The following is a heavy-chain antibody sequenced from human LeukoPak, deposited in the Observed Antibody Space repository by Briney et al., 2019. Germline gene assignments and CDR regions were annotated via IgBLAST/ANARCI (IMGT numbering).Heavy chain of an antibody. CDR1: GGSIRSSSYY. CDR3: ARLTKNDSGSFRFGKKKRGYMDV. V-gene: IGHV4-39*07. J-gene: IGHJ6*03. Sequence: PSETLSLTCTVSGGSIRSSSYYWGWIRQPPGKGLEWIGSIYSSGSTYYNPSLKSRVTISVDTSKNQFSLKLSSVTAADTAVYYCARLTKNDSGSFRFGKKKRGYMDVWGKGTTVTISS. D-gene: IGHD3-10*01. CDR2: IYSSGST.